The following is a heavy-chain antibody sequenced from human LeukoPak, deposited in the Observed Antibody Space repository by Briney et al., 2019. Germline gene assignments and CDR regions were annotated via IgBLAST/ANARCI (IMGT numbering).Heavy chain of an antibody. J-gene: IGHJ4*02. CDR1: GFAFDDFA. CDR2: IRRRAYGGAA. Sequence: PGQSLRLSCTTSGFAFDDFAMGWVRQPAGKGLEWVGFIRRRAYGGAAEYAASVKGRFIISRDDSKGIAYLQMNSLKTEDTAVYYCSRNGLVDFDYWGQGSRVIVSP. CDR3: SRNGLVDFDY. V-gene: IGHV3-49*04.